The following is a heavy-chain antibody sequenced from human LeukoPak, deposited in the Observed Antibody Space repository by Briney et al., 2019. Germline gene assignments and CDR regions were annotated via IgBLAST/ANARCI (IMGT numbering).Heavy chain of an antibody. CDR1: GGSFSGYY. D-gene: IGHD4-23*01. V-gene: IGHV4-34*01. CDR2: INHSGST. CDR3: ARGSTTVVTLFDY. J-gene: IGHJ4*02. Sequence: SETLSLTCAVYGGSFSGYYWSWMCQPPGKGLECVGEINHSGSTNYNPSLKSRVTISVDTSKNQFSLKLSSVTAADTAVYYCARGSTTVVTLFDYWGQGTLVTVSS.